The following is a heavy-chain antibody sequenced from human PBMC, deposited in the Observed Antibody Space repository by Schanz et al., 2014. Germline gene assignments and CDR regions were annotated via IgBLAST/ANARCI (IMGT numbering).Heavy chain of an antibody. V-gene: IGHV3-11*05. D-gene: IGHD3-3*01. CDR1: GFTFSDYY. Sequence: VQLVESGGDLVKPGGSLRLSCAASGFTFSDYYMAWIRQAPGKGLEWVSHISGSSIHKNYADSVKGRFSISRDNGETSVYLQINSLRVEDTAVYYCARFLARYQYYGVDVWGQGTSVTVS. CDR3: ARFLARYQYYGVDV. J-gene: IGHJ6*02. CDR2: ISGSSIHK.